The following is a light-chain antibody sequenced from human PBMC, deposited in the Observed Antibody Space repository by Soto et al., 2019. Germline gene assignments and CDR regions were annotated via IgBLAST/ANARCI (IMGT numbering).Light chain of an antibody. V-gene: IGLV1-47*02. J-gene: IGLJ3*02. CDR1: NSNIGSNY. Sequence: QSVLTQPPSASGTPGQRVTISCSGGNSNIGSNYVYWYRQLPGTAPQLLIYNNHQRPSGVPDRFSASKSGSSASLDVSGLRSEDGADYFCAAWDASLSCGVFGGGTKVTVL. CDR2: NNH. CDR3: AAWDASLSCGV.